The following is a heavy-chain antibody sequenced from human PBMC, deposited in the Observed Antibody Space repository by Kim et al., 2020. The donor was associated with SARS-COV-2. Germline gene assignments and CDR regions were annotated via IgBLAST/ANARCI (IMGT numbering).Heavy chain of an antibody. CDR2: IYYSGST. CDR3: ARRSSTLFDY. CDR1: GGSISSYY. Sequence: SETLSLTCTVSGGSISSYYWSWIRQPPGKGLEWIGYIYYSGSTNYNPSLKSRVTISVDTSKNQFSLKLSSVTAADTAVYYCARRSSTLFDYWGQGTLVTVSS. D-gene: IGHD6-13*01. J-gene: IGHJ4*02. V-gene: IGHV4-59*08.